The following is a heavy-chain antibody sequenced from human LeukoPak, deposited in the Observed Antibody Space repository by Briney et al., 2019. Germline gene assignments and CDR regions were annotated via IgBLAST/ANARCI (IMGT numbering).Heavy chain of an antibody. Sequence: SETLSLTCSVSGGSISSYYWSWIRQPPGKGLEWIGYIYYSGSTNYNPSLKSRVTISVDTSKNQFSLKLSSVTAADTAVYYCARAALDYDFWSGYPNWFDPWGQGTLVTVSS. D-gene: IGHD3-3*01. CDR2: IYYSGST. V-gene: IGHV4-59*01. CDR3: ARAALDYDFWSGYPNWFDP. CDR1: GGSISSYY. J-gene: IGHJ5*02.